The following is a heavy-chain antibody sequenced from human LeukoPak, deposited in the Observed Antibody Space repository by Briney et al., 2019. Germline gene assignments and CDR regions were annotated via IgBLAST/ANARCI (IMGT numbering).Heavy chain of an antibody. D-gene: IGHD3-22*01. CDR2: IIPMYGTA. CDR3: ARDGPFYHGSSGAALT. CDR1: GGTFRTYG. J-gene: IGHJ3*01. V-gene: IGHV1-69*05. Sequence: SVEVSCKASGGTFRTYGINWVRQAPGQGLEYMGRIIPMYGTANYAQKFQGRVTITTDESTSTAYMELSSLKSEDTAVYYCARDGPFYHGSSGAALTWGQGTVVTVSS.